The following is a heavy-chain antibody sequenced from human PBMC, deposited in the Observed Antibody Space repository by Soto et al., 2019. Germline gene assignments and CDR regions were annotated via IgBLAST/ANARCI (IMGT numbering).Heavy chain of an antibody. J-gene: IGHJ4*02. CDR3: ARVKTTLYRDYYFDY. CDR1: GTPLHSGDYF. CDR2: IFYTGST. Sequence: TXEILSLPCRVFGTPLHSGDYFWSWIRPPQGKGLEWIGSIFYTGSTYYSPSLKSRASMSIDTSKNLFSLRLRSLTAADTAVYFWARVKTTLYRDYYFDYWGQGTLVTVSS. D-gene: IGHD4-4*01. V-gene: IGHV4-30-4*01.